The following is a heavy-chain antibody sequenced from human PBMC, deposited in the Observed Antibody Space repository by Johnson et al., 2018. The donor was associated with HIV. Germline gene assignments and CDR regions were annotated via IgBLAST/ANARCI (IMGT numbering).Heavy chain of an antibody. CDR2: IWHDGRDV. J-gene: IGHJ3*02. CDR3: AREIQYFTAFDI. D-gene: IGHD3-9*01. Sequence: QVQLVESGGGLVKPGGSLRVSCAASGFAFSNAWMNWVRQAPGKGLEWVAFIWHDGRDVYYADSVKGRFTVSRDNSKNTLYLQMDSLRPEDTAVYYCAREIQYFTAFDIWGQGTMVTVSS. CDR1: GFAFSNAW. V-gene: IGHV3-33*08.